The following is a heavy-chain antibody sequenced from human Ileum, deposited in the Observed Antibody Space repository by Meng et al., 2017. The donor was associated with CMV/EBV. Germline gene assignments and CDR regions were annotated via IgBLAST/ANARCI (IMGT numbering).Heavy chain of an antibody. CDR2: ISSSSSYT. CDR1: GFTFSTYS. CDR3: ARVRTGGWNYEGGMDV. J-gene: IGHJ6*02. Sequence: GESLKISCAASGFTFSTYSMNWVRQAPGKGLEWVSCISSSSSYTYYADSVKGRFTISRDNAKNSLFLQMNSLRAEDTAVYYCARVRTGGWNYEGGMDVWGQGTTVTVSS. D-gene: IGHD1-7*01. V-gene: IGHV3-21*01.